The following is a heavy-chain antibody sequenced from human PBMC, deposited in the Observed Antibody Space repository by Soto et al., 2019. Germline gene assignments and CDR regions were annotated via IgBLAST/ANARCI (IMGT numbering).Heavy chain of an antibody. V-gene: IGHV4-39*07. CDR1: VDSIISSDFY. CDR3: ARVHYDYVWGSYPYHSWFEP. Sequence: SETLSLTCTVSVDSIISSDFYWGWFRQPPWKGLEWIGSIFYLGSSYYNPSLKSRVTISVDTSKNQFSLKLSSVTAADTAVYYCARVHYDYVWGSYPYHSWFEPWGQGTLVTVSS. J-gene: IGHJ5*02. D-gene: IGHD3-16*02. CDR2: IFYLGSS.